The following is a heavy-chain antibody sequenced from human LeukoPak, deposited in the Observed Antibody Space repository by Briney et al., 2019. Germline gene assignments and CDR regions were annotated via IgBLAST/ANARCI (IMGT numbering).Heavy chain of an antibody. CDR2: IYYSGST. Sequence: PSETLSLTCTVSGGSISNYYWSWIRQPPGKGLEWIGYIYYSGSTNYNPSLKSRVTISVDTSKNQFSLKLSSVTAADTAVYYCARDYGGNSPYYYYGMDVWGQGTTVTVSS. V-gene: IGHV4-59*01. CDR1: GGSISNYY. J-gene: IGHJ6*02. D-gene: IGHD4-23*01. CDR3: ARDYGGNSPYYYYGMDV.